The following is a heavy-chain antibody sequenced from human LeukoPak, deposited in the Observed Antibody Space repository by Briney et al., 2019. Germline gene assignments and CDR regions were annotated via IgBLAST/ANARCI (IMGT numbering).Heavy chain of an antibody. CDR2: ISSSGSTI. CDR3: ASGNWNDGRLFDY. CDR1: GCTFSDYY. D-gene: IGHD1-1*01. Sequence: GGSLRLSCAASGCTFSDYYMSWIRQAPGKGLEWVSYISSSGSTIYYADSVKGRFTISRDNAKNSLYLQMNSLRAEDTAVYYCASGNWNDGRLFDYWGQGTLVTVSS. J-gene: IGHJ4*02. V-gene: IGHV3-11*01.